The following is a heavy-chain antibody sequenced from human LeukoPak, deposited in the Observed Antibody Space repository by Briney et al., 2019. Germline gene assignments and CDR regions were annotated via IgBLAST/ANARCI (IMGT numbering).Heavy chain of an antibody. Sequence: GTSLRLSCAASGFIVNRNYMSWVRQAPGKGLEWVSGIYSGGNTYHADSVRGRFTISRDNSKNTLYLQMSSLRAEDTAVYYCASEALLSLRNTWSGDYHYGMDVWGQGTTVTVSS. CDR1: GFIVNRNY. V-gene: IGHV3-53*01. D-gene: IGHD2/OR15-2a*01. J-gene: IGHJ6*02. CDR3: ASEALLSLRNTWSGDYHYGMDV. CDR2: IYSGGNT.